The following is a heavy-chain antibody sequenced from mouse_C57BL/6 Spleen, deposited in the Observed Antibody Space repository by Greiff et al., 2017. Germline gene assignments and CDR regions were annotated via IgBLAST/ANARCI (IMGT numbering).Heavy chain of an antibody. J-gene: IGHJ2*01. CDR2: INPGSGGT. D-gene: IGHD1-1*01. Sequence: QVQLQQSGAELVRPGTSVKVSCKASGYAFTNYLIAWVKQRPGQGLEWIGVINPGSGGTNYNEKFKGKATLTADKSSSTAYMQLSSLTSEDSAVYVGARGGTTVVAYYFDYWGQGTTLTVSS. CDR1: GYAFTNYL. V-gene: IGHV1-54*01. CDR3: ARGGTTVVAYYFDY.